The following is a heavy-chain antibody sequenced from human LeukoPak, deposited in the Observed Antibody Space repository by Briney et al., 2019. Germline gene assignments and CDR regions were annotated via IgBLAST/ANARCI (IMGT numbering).Heavy chain of an antibody. Sequence: GGSLRLSCVVSGFIFSSYGMHWVRQAPGKGLEWVAVISFDGTNQYYADSVKGRFTISRDNSENTSYLEMNSLRIEDTAVYYCAKDRGTSWYGEDYWGQGTLVTVSS. CDR3: AKDRGTSWYGEDY. V-gene: IGHV3-30*18. J-gene: IGHJ4*02. CDR2: ISFDGTNQ. CDR1: GFIFSSYG. D-gene: IGHD6-13*01.